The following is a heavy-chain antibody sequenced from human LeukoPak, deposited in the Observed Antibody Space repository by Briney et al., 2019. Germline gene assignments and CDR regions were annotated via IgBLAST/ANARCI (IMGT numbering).Heavy chain of an antibody. Sequence: PGGSLRLSCAASGFTFSSYWMTWVRQATGKGLQWVANIKQDGSEKFYVDSVKGRFTISRDNAKNSLYLQMNSLRAEDTAVYYCAREVSYCTNDVCFFWFDPWGQGTLVTVSS. CDR2: IKQDGSEK. D-gene: IGHD2-8*01. CDR3: AREVSYCTNDVCFFWFDP. CDR1: GFTFSSYW. J-gene: IGHJ5*02. V-gene: IGHV3-7*05.